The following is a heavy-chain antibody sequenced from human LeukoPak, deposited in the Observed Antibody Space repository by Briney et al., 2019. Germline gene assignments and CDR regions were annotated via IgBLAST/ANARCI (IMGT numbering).Heavy chain of an antibody. V-gene: IGHV3-64D*09. CDR2: INSNGGST. Sequence: GGSLRLSCSASGFTFSNYAMHWVRQAPGKGLEYVSLINSNGGSTYYADSVKGRFTSSRDNSKNTLYLQMSSLRAKDTAVYYCVKSPLQWLLFDYWGQGTLVTVSS. J-gene: IGHJ4*02. CDR3: VKSPLQWLLFDY. CDR1: GFTFSNYA. D-gene: IGHD3-3*01.